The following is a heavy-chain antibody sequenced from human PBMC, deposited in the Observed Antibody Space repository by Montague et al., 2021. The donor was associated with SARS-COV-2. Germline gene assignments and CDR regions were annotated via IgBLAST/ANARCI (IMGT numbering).Heavy chain of an antibody. D-gene: IGHD5-24*01. CDR1: GSSISTYY. Sequence: SETLSLTCTVSGSSISTYYWSWIRQPPGKGLEWIGYIYYSGSTNYSPSLKSRVTISVDTSKNQFSLKLSSVTAADTAVYYCARDGYNAHQNYWYFDLWGRGTLVTVSS. V-gene: IGHV4-59*12. CDR3: ARDGYNAHQNYWYFDL. J-gene: IGHJ2*01. CDR2: IYYSGST.